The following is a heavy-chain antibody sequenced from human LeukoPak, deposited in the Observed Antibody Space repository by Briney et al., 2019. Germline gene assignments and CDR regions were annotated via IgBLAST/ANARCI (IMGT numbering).Heavy chain of an antibody. V-gene: IGHV3-30*02. CDR1: GFTFSSYG. J-gene: IGHJ4*02. CDR2: IRYDGSNK. Sequence: GGSLRLSCAASGFTFSSYGMHWVRQAPGKGLEWVAFIRYDGSNKYYADSVKGRFTISRDNSKNTLYLQMNSLRAEDTAVYYCANGAVGLWFGELLLHWGQGTLVTVSS. CDR3: ANGAVGLWFGELLLH. D-gene: IGHD3-10*01.